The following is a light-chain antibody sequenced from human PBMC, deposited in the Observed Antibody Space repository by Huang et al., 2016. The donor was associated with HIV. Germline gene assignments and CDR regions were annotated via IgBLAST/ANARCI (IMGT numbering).Light chain of an antibody. CDR2: LGS. CDR3: MQALQSPPYT. Sequence: DIVMTQSPLSLSVTPGEPASMSCRSSQSLLPNNGYNYLDWYLQKPGQSPQFLIYLGSNRASGVPDRFSGSGSGTDFTLKISRVEAEDVGVYYCMQALQSPPYTFGQGTKLEIK. CDR1: QSLLPNNGYNY. V-gene: IGKV2-28*01. J-gene: IGKJ2*01.